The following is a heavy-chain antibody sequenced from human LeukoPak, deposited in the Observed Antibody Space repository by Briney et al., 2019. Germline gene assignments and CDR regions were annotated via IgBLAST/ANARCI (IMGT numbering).Heavy chain of an antibody. Sequence: PGGALRISCAASWFTFSSYCMNWGRQAPGKGLGWVSSISSSSSYIYYADSVKGRLTISRDNAKNSLYLQMNSLRAEDTAVYYCARGSSSDAFDIWGQGTMVTVSS. J-gene: IGHJ3*02. CDR1: WFTFSSYC. D-gene: IGHD6-13*01. V-gene: IGHV3-21*01. CDR3: ARGSSSDAFDI. CDR2: ISSSSSYI.